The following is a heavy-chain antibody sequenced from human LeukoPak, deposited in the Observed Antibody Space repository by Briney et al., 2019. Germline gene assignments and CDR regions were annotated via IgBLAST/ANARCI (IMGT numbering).Heavy chain of an antibody. CDR1: GFTFGTYT. D-gene: IGHD2-21*01. CDR2: ISADGART. J-gene: IGHJ5*01. CDR3: AKDRGGLPHPIWFDS. V-gene: IGHV3-23*01. Sequence: GGSLRLSCAASGFTFGTYTMSWVRQVPGQGLEGVAGISADGARTYYAGSVQGRFTISRDNANNMLNLQLSALRADDAAVYYCAKDRGGLPHPIWFDSWGQGTMVAVSS.